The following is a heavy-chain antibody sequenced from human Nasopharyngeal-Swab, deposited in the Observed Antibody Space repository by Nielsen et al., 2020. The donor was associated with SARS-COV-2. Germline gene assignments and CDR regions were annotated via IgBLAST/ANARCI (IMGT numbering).Heavy chain of an antibody. V-gene: IGHV4-34*01. J-gene: IGHJ6*03. CDR1: GGSFSGYY. CDR3: ARALWKKSYYYMDV. D-gene: IGHD2/OR15-2a*01. CDR2: INHSGST. Sequence: SETLSLTCAVYGGSFSGYYWSWIRQPPGKGLEWIGEINHSGSTNYNPSLKSRVTISIDTSKNQFSLKLSSVTAADTAVYYCARALWKKSYYYMDVWGNGTTVTVSS.